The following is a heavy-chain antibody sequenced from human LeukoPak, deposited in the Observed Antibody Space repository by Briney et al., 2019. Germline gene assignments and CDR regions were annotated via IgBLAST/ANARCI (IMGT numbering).Heavy chain of an antibody. CDR2: IKQDGSEK. CDR3: AKDLYYDSSGIINFDY. Sequence: GGSLRLSWAASGFTFSTYWMTWVRQAPGKGLEWVANIKQDGSEKYYVDSVKGRFTISRDNSKNTLYLQMNSLRAEDTAVYYCAKDLYYDSSGIINFDYWGQGTLVTVSS. CDR1: GFTFSTYW. J-gene: IGHJ4*02. V-gene: IGHV3-7*03. D-gene: IGHD3-22*01.